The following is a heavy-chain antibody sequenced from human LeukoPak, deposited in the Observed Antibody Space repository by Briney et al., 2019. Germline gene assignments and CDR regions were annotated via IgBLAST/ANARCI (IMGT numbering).Heavy chain of an antibody. Sequence: RGSLRLSCAASGFTFSSYWMSWVRQAPGKGLEWVANIKRDGSEKYYVDSVKGRFTISRDNAKNSLYLQMNSLRAEDTAVYYCARIPPLSSSSYYFDYWGQGTLVTVSS. D-gene: IGHD6-13*01. CDR3: ARIPPLSSSSYYFDY. CDR1: GFTFSSYW. CDR2: IKRDGSEK. V-gene: IGHV3-7*01. J-gene: IGHJ4*02.